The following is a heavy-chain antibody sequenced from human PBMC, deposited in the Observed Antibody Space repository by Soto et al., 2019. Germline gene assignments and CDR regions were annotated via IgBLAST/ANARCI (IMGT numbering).Heavy chain of an antibody. CDR3: ARLSGYDSFYFEY. CDR2: IYYSGAT. V-gene: IGHV4-59*11. Sequence: SETLSLTCTVSAGSINGLYWSWIRQPPGKGLEWIGSIYYSGATNYNPSLKGRVTLSVDTSKNQFSLKLSSVNAADTAVYYCARLSGYDSFYFEYWGQGSLVTVSS. CDR1: AGSINGLY. J-gene: IGHJ4*02. D-gene: IGHD5-12*01.